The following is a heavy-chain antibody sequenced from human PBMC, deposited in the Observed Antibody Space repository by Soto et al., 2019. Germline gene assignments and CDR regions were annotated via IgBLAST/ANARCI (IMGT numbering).Heavy chain of an antibody. CDR1: GGSISSSSYY. J-gene: IGHJ4*02. Sequence: KPSETLSLTCTVSGGSISSSSYYWGWIRQPPGKGLEWIGSIYYSGSTYYNPSLKSRVTISVDTSKNQFSLKLSSVTAADTAVYYCARALNYYDSSGYPYYFDYWGQGTLVTVSS. CDR3: ARALNYYDSSGYPYYFDY. V-gene: IGHV4-39*01. D-gene: IGHD3-22*01. CDR2: IYYSGST.